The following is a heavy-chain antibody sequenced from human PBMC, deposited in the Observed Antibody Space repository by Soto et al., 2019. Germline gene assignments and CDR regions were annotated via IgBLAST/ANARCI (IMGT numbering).Heavy chain of an antibody. J-gene: IGHJ4*02. CDR1: GFTFSSYS. CDR3: ARYAYKTYYFDY. V-gene: IGHV3-48*01. Sequence: EVQLVESGGGLVQPGGSLRLSCAASGFTFSSYSMNWVRQAPGKGLEWVSYFSSSSSTIYYADSVKGRFTISRDNAKNSLYLQMNSLRAEDTAVYYCARYAYKTYYFDYWGQGTLVTVSS. CDR2: FSSSSSTI. D-gene: IGHD1-20*01.